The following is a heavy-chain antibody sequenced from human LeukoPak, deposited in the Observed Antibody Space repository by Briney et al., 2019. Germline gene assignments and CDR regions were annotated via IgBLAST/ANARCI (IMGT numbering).Heavy chain of an antibody. CDR2: ISGSGGST. V-gene: IGHV3-23*01. CDR1: EFTFSSYA. Sequence: GGSLRLSCAASEFTFSSYAMSWVRQAPGKGLEWVSTISGSGGSTYYADSVKGRFTISRDNSINTLYLRMNSLRGEDTAVYYCVQGHSSGWYWLDPWGQGTLVTVPS. CDR3: VQGHSSGWYWLDP. J-gene: IGHJ5*02. D-gene: IGHD6-19*01.